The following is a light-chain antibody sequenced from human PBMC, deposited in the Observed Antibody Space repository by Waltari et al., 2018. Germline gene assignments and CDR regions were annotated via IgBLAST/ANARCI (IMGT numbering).Light chain of an antibody. CDR1: QSISTW. Sequence: DIQMTQSPSTLSASVGDRVTITCRASQSISTWLAWYQQKPGKAPKLLIYKASSLQSGVPSRFSGSGSGTEIALTISSLQPDDFATYYCQQYNSYSYIFGQGTKLEI. CDR2: KAS. V-gene: IGKV1-5*03. CDR3: QQYNSYSYI. J-gene: IGKJ2*01.